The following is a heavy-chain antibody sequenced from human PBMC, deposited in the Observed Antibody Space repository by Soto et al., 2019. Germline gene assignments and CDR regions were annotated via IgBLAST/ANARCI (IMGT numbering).Heavy chain of an antibody. CDR1: GFICSSYD. Sequence: GGSLRLSCAASGFICSSYDMSWVRQAPGKGLEWVSTILVDGRTFYVDSVEGRFTISRDSSQNTVYLQMNSLTAGDTALYYCAKATATGGGAFDICGQGTMVTVSS. CDR2: ILVDGRT. J-gene: IGHJ3*02. CDR3: AKATATGGGAFDI. V-gene: IGHV3-23*01. D-gene: IGHD2-8*02.